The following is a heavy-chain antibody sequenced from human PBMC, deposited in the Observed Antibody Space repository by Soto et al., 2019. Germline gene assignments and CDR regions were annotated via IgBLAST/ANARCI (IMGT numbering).Heavy chain of an antibody. Sequence: EVQLVESGGGLVQPGGSLRLSCVASGFTFNYYWMHWVRQAPGKGLVWVSRIQSDGSSPDYVDSVKGRFTISRDNAKNTLYLQMNHLRADDTAVYYCARGGDPDYLGQGTLVTVSS. D-gene: IGHD2-21*02. CDR3: ARGGDPDY. CDR2: IQSDGSSP. CDR1: GFTFNYYW. V-gene: IGHV3-74*01. J-gene: IGHJ4*02.